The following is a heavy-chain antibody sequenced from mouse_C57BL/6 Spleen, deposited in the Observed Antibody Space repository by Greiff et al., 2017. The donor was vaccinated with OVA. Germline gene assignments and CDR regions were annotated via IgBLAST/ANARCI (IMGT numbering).Heavy chain of an antibody. CDR2: IYPRDGST. CDR3: ARSNFYSNYEIDY. D-gene: IGHD2-5*01. CDR1: GYTFTDHT. J-gene: IGHJ2*01. V-gene: IGHV1-78*01. Sequence: VKLMESDAELVKPGASVKISCKVSGYTFTDHTIHWMKQRPEQGLEWIGYIYPRDGSTKYNEKFKGKATLTADKSSSTAYMQLNSLTSEDSAVYFCARSNFYSNYEIDYWGQGTTLTVSS.